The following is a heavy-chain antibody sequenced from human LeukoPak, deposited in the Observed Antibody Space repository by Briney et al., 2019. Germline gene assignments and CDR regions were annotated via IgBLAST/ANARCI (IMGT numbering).Heavy chain of an antibody. J-gene: IGHJ4*02. CDR3: ARDPGRAGTTEWYYFDS. CDR1: GFTFSSFA. CDR2: INTKGNRT. V-gene: IGHV3-64*01. D-gene: IGHD3-3*01. Sequence: GGSLRDSCAASGFTFSSFAMHWFRPPPGKGLEYVSSINTKGNRTFYANSVKGRVTVSRDNSKNMVYLQMGSLRAEDMAVYYCARDPGRAGTTEWYYFDSWGQGTLVTVSS.